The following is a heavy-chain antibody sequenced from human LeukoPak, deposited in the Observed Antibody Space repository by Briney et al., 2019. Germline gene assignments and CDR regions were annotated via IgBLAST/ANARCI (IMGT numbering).Heavy chain of an antibody. CDR2: IYTSGST. Sequence: PSETLSLTCTVSGGSISSYYWSWIRQPAGKGLEWIGRIYTSGSTNYNPSLKSRVTTSVDTSKNQFSLKLSSVTAADTAVYYCAREGYGDSLGYYYMDVWGKGTTVTVSS. J-gene: IGHJ6*03. CDR3: AREGYGDSLGYYYMDV. CDR1: GGSISSYY. V-gene: IGHV4-4*07. D-gene: IGHD4-17*01.